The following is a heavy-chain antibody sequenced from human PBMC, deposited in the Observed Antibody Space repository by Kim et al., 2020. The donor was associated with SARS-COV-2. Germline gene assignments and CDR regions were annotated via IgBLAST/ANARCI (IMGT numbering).Heavy chain of an antibody. CDR3: ARGGIFGVANTFDP. V-gene: IGHV1-24*01. D-gene: IGHD3-3*01. Sequence: ASVKVSCKVSGYTLTELSMHWVRQAPGKGLEWMGGFDPEDGETIYSQKFHDRVTMTADTSTDTAYMELSSLRSEDTAVYYCARGGIFGVANTFDPWGHGT. CDR1: GYTLTELS. J-gene: IGHJ5*02. CDR2: FDPEDGET.